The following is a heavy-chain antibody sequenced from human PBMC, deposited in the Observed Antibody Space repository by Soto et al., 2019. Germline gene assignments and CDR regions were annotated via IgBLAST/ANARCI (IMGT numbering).Heavy chain of an antibody. J-gene: IGHJ6*02. CDR1: GFTFSSYG. CDR3: ARDFEDYCYYGMDV. V-gene: IGHV3-33*01. CDR2: IWYDGSNK. Sequence: GGSLRLSCAASGFTFSSYGMHWVRQAPGKGLEWVAVIWYDGSNKYYADSVKGRFTISRDNSKNTLYLQMNSLRAEDTAVYYCARDFEDYCYYGMDVWGQGTTVTVSS.